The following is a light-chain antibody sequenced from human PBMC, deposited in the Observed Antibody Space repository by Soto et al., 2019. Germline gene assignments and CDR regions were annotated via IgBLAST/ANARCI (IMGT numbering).Light chain of an antibody. Sequence: EIILTQSPGTLALSPGDGATLSCRASQTVNRKYLAWYHQRPGQPPRLLIYGVSNRASGVPDRFSGDGSGTEFTLTIGRLDPDDFGVYYCQQYIDSPRTFGQGTRLEVK. CDR2: GVS. CDR3: QQYIDSPRT. CDR1: QTVNRKY. V-gene: IGKV3-20*01. J-gene: IGKJ1*01.